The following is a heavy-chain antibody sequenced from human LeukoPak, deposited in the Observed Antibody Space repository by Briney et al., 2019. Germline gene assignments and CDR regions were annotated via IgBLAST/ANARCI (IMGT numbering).Heavy chain of an antibody. CDR1: GGTFSSYA. CDR2: IIPIFGTA. D-gene: IGHD5-18*01. CDR3: ARVSGYSYGNDY. Sequence: SVKVSCKASGGTFSSYAISWVRQAPGQGLEWMGGIIPIFGTANYAQKFQGRVTITADKSTSTAYMELSSLRSEDTAVYYCARVSGYSYGNDYWGQGTLVTVSS. J-gene: IGHJ4*02. V-gene: IGHV1-69*06.